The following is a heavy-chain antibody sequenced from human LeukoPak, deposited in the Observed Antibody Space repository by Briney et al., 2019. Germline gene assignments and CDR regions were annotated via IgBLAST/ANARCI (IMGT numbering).Heavy chain of an antibody. CDR2: ISIYSGNT. Sequence: ASVKVSCKASGYTFTSHGLSWARQAPGQGLEWMGWISIYSGNTNYAQKFQDRISMTTDTSTSTAYMELRSLRSDDTAVYYCARDDPHSTLGYWGQGTLVTVSS. V-gene: IGHV1-18*01. D-gene: IGHD3-16*01. CDR3: ARDDPHSTLGY. J-gene: IGHJ4*02. CDR1: GYTFTSHG.